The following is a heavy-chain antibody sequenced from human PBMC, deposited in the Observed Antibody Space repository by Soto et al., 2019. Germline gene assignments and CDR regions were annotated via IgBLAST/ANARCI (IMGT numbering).Heavy chain of an antibody. V-gene: IGHV4-34*01. CDR2: INHSGST. CDR1: GGSFSGYY. D-gene: IGHD6-19*01. J-gene: IGHJ6*03. CDR3: ARGGWGGYYYYMDV. Sequence: QVQLQQWGAGLLKPSETLSLTGAVYGGSFSGYYWSWIRQPPGKGLEWIGEINHSGSTNYNPSLKSRVTISVDTSKNQFSLKLSSVTAADTAVYYCARGGWGGYYYYMDVWGKGTTVTVSS.